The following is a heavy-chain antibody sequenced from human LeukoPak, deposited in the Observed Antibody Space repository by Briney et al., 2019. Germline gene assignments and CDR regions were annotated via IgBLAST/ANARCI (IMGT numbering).Heavy chain of an antibody. CDR1: GFTFSSYW. V-gene: IGHV3-74*01. CDR2: INSDGSST. Sequence: PGGSLRLSCAASGFTFSSYWMHWVRQAPGKGLVRVPRINSDGSSTSYADSVKGRFTISRDSAKNTLYLQMNSLRAEDTAVYYCVRDGYSYGFMLAFDIWGLGTRVTVSS. CDR3: VRDGYSYGFMLAFDI. D-gene: IGHD5-18*01. J-gene: IGHJ3*02.